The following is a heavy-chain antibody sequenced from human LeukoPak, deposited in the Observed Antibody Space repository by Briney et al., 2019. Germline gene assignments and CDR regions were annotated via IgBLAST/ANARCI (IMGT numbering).Heavy chain of an antibody. Sequence: GGSLRLSCAASGFTFSSYSMNWVRQAPGKGLEWVSYISSSSSTIYYADSVKGRFTISRDNAKNSLYLQMNSLRAEDTAVYYCARDHYIVVVTVIELGVDYWGQGTLVTVSS. J-gene: IGHJ4*02. V-gene: IGHV3-48*01. D-gene: IGHD2-21*02. CDR3: ARDHYIVVVTVIELGVDY. CDR2: ISSSSSTI. CDR1: GFTFSSYS.